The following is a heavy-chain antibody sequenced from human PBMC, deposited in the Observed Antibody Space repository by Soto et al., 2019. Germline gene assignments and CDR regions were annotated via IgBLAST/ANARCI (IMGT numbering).Heavy chain of an antibody. CDR3: VRESGVAADC. Sequence: ESGGVLVKPGGSLRLSCVASGFTFDSHWMHWVRQAPGEGLVWVSRIKTDGYAAAYGDSVKGRFTISRDNTKNTVYLQMNSLRAGDTAVYFCVRESGVAADCWGQGTLVTVSS. V-gene: IGHV3-74*01. CDR1: GFTFDSHW. D-gene: IGHD6-19*01. CDR2: IKTDGYAA. J-gene: IGHJ4*02.